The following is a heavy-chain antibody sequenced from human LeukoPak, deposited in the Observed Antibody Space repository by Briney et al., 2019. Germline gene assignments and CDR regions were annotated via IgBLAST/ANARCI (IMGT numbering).Heavy chain of an antibody. D-gene: IGHD3-10*01. CDR3: ANPSRGYPMRESY. Sequence: SQTLSLTCTVSGGSISSGGYYWGWIRQPPGKGLEWIGYIYHSGSTYYNPSLKSRVTISVDRSKNQFSLKLSSVTAADTAVYYCANPSRGYPMRESYWGQGTLVTVSS. J-gene: IGHJ4*02. V-gene: IGHV4-30-2*01. CDR2: IYHSGST. CDR1: GGSISSGGYY.